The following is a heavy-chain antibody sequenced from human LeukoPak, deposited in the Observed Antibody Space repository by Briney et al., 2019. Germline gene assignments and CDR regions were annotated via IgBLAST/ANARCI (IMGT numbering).Heavy chain of an antibody. D-gene: IGHD3-22*01. J-gene: IGHJ4*02. CDR2: ITNRGDTV. CDR3: AKDTDYDTSGGSLDY. CDR1: GFTFSDYY. Sequence: GGSLRLSCAASGFTFSDYYMTWVRQAPGKGLEWLSYITNRGDTVFYADSVKGRFTVSRDNAKRSLYLQMNSLRAEDTALYYCAKDTDYDTSGGSLDYWGQGALVTVSS. V-gene: IGHV3-11*01.